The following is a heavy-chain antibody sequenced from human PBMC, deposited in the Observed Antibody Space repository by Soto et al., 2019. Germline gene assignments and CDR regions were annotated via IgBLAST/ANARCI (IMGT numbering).Heavy chain of an antibody. J-gene: IGHJ6*02. CDR2: ISASGGNT. CDR3: ATTRDASYYYYGMDV. Sequence: EVQLLKSGGGLVQPGGSLRLSCAASGFTFSTYAMSWVRQAPGKGLEWVSGISASGGNTYYADAVKGRFTISRDNSKNTQFLQMNSLRGEVTAVYYCATTRDASYYYYGMDVWGQGTTVIVSS. CDR1: GFTFSTYA. V-gene: IGHV3-23*01. D-gene: IGHD5-12*01.